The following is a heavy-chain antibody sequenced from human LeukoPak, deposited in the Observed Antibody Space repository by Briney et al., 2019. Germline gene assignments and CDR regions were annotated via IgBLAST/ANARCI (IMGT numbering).Heavy chain of an antibody. CDR3: VRYIIRGGNIDY. Sequence: GESLKISCKGSGYSFTTYWIGWVRQMPGKGLEWMGIIYPGDSDTKYSPSFQGQVTISADKSINTAFLQWSSLKASDTAFYYCVRYIIRGGNIDYWGQGSLVTVSS. CDR2: IYPGDSDT. V-gene: IGHV5-51*01. J-gene: IGHJ4*02. D-gene: IGHD3-10*01. CDR1: GYSFTTYW.